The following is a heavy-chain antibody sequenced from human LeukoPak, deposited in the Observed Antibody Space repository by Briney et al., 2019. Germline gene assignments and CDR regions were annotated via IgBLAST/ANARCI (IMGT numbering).Heavy chain of an antibody. Sequence: ASVKVSCKASGYTSTSYGISWVRQAPGQGLEWMGWISAYNGNTNYAQKLQGRVTMTTDTSTSTAYMELRSLRSDDTAVYYCARDFDSSSWYRVDYWGQGTLVTVSS. D-gene: IGHD6-13*01. CDR2: ISAYNGNT. CDR1: GYTSTSYG. J-gene: IGHJ4*02. V-gene: IGHV1-18*01. CDR3: ARDFDSSSWYRVDY.